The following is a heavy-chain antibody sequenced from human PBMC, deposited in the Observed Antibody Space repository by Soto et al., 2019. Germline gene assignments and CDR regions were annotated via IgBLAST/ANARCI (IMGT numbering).Heavy chain of an antibody. Sequence: QLHLVQSGAVVKKPGASVTVSCSASGYPVTAYYMHWVRQAPGRGLEWMGGINPATGAAKYTQTCQGRVHMTRDTSTRTVFMELSGLTSEDTAVFYGARGGGVGVAGSAAFDMWGQGTLVTVSS. D-gene: IGHD3-3*01. CDR1: GYPVTAYY. J-gene: IGHJ3*02. V-gene: IGHV1-2*02. CDR3: ARGGGVGVAGSAAFDM. CDR2: INPATGAA.